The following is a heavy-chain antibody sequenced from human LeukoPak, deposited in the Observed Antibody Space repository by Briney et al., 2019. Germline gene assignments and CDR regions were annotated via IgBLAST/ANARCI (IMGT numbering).Heavy chain of an antibody. J-gene: IGHJ4*02. V-gene: IGHV4-59*04. Sequence: SETLSLTCTFSTGSLSNYLWSWIRQPPGKGLEWIGHIYYSGSTYYNPSLKSRVTMSVDTSKTQFSLKLNSVTDADTAVYYCASGLAVVRGVGYWGQGTLVTVSS. CDR3: ASGLAVVRGVGY. CDR1: TGSLSNYL. D-gene: IGHD3-10*01. CDR2: IYYSGST.